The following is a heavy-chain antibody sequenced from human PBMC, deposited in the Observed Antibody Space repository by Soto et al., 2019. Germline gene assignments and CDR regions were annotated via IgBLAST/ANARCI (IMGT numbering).Heavy chain of an antibody. Sequence: PGESLKISCNGSGYSFTSYWISWVRQMPGKGLEWMGRIDPSDSYTNYSPSFQGHVTISADKSISTAYLQWSSLKASDTAMYYCARHVVATINWFDPWGQGTLVTVSS. CDR3: ARHVVATINWFDP. D-gene: IGHD5-12*01. CDR2: IDPSDSYT. J-gene: IGHJ5*02. CDR1: GYSFTSYW. V-gene: IGHV5-10-1*01.